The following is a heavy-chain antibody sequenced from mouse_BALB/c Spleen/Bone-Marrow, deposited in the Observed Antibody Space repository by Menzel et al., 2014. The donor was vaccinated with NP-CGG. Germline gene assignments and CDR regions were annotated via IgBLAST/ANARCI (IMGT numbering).Heavy chain of an antibody. CDR1: GFNIKDTY. J-gene: IGHJ2*01. CDR2: IDPANGNT. Sequence: VQLQQSGAELVKPGASVKLSCTASGFNIKDTYMHWVKQRPEQGLEWIGRIDPANGNTKYDPKFQGKATITADTSSNTAYLRLFSLTSEDTAVYYCARTPRATFYFDYWGQGTTLTVSS. CDR3: ARTPRATFYFDY. V-gene: IGHV14-3*02. D-gene: IGHD3-1*01.